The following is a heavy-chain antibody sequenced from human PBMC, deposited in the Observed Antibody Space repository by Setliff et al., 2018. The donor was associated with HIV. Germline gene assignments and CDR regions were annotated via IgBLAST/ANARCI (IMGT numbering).Heavy chain of an antibody. CDR2: IYHYGSP. CDR3: ARGGRSDGYHIAS. CDR1: GGSISSYF. V-gene: IGHV4-59*01. Sequence: PSETLSLTCTVSGGSISSYFWTWIRQSPEKGLEWIGYIYHYGSPNYNPSLQSRVTLSVDTSKNQFSLTLTSVTAADTAVYYCARGGRSDGYHIASWGQGIPVTVSS. D-gene: IGHD2-15*01. J-gene: IGHJ4*02.